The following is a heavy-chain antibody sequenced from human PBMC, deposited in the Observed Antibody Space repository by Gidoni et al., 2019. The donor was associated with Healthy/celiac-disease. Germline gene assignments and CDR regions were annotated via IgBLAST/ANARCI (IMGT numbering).Heavy chain of an antibody. CDR1: GFTFSSYW. J-gene: IGHJ4*02. D-gene: IGHD6-19*01. CDR3: AREAIVAKDSSGWYGY. V-gene: IGHV3-7*03. CDR2: IKQDGSEK. Sequence: EVQLVESGGGLVQPGGSLRLSCAASGFTFSSYWMSWVRQAPGKGLEWVANIKQDGSEKYYVDSVKGRFTISRDNAKNSLYLQMNSLRAEDTAVYYCAREAIVAKDSSGWYGYWGQGTLVTVSS.